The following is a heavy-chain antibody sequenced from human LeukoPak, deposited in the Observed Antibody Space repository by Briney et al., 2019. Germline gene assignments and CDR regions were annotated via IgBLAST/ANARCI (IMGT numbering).Heavy chain of an antibody. CDR2: INHSGST. J-gene: IGHJ5*02. V-gene: IGHV4-34*01. Sequence: SETLSLTCAVYGGSFSGYYWSWIRQPPGKGLEWIGEINHSGSTNYNPSLKSRVTISVDTSKNQFSLKLSSVTAADTAVYYCARPLGIGPSVWWFDPWGQGTLVTVSS. CDR1: GGSFSGYY. CDR3: ARPLGIGPSVWWFDP.